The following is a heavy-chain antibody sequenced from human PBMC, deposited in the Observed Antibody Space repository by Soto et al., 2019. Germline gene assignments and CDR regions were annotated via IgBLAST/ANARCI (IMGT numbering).Heavy chain of an antibody. D-gene: IGHD1-26*01. CDR2: ISSSSSYI. J-gene: IGHJ5*02. Sequence: EVQLVESGGGLVKPGGSLRLSCAASGFTFSSYSMNWVRQAPGKGLEWVSSISSSSSYIYYADSVKGRFTISRDNAKNSLYLQMNSLRAEDTAVYYCARVTNGWVFGFAPWGQGTLVTVSS. CDR3: ARVTNGWVFGFAP. CDR1: GFTFSSYS. V-gene: IGHV3-21*01.